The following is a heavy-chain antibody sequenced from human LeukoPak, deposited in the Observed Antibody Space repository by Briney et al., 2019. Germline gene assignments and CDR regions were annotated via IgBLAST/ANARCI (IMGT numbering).Heavy chain of an antibody. Sequence: PSETLSLTCTVSGVSISSGDYYWRWVRQPPGKGLEWFAYIYYCGSTYYNPSLQSRLTISVDTPKHPFSLKLSSVTAADTAVYYCARAGYYGSGSYGDFDPWGQGTLVTVSS. CDR1: GVSISSGDYY. D-gene: IGHD3-10*01. CDR3: ARAGYYGSGSYGDFDP. V-gene: IGHV4-30-4*01. J-gene: IGHJ5*02. CDR2: IYYCGST.